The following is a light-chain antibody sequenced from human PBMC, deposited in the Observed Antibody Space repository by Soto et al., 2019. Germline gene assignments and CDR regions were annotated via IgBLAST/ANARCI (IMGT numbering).Light chain of an antibody. V-gene: IGKV3-20*01. Sequence: EIELTQSPGSLSVSPGETVTLACRVSPPLDTPYMAWFQAKPGLPPRMLIHQSSLRLPAVADRFSGSGSGSDFSLTISGVEADDSEVYYCHQYSRTPLTFGQGTTLEIK. CDR3: HQYSRTPLT. CDR1: PPLDTPY. J-gene: IGKJ2*01. CDR2: QSS.